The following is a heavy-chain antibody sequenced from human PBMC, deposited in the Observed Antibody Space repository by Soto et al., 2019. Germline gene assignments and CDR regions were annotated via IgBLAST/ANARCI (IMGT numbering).Heavy chain of an antibody. Sequence: QVHLVQSGAEVKKPGASVKVSCKGSGYAFTTYGITWVRQAPGQGLEWMGWISAHNGNTNYAQKLPGRVTVTRDTSTSTAYMELRSLRSDDKAVYYCARGRDGDYWGQGALVTVSS. CDR2: ISAHNGNT. D-gene: IGHD6-6*01. CDR1: GYAFTTYG. V-gene: IGHV1-18*01. J-gene: IGHJ4*02. CDR3: ARGRDGDY.